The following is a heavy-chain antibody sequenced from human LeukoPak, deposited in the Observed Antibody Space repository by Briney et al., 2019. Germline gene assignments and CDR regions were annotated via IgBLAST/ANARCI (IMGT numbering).Heavy chain of an antibody. V-gene: IGHV3-30-3*01. CDR3: ARVGEGSFYYFDY. CDR1: GFTFSSYA. Sequence: GRSLRLSCAASGFTFSSYAMHWVRQAPGKGLEWVAVISYDGSNKYCADSVKGRFTISRDNSKNTLYLQMNSLRAEDTAVFYCARVGEGSFYYFDYWGQGTLVTVSS. J-gene: IGHJ4*02. CDR2: ISYDGSNK.